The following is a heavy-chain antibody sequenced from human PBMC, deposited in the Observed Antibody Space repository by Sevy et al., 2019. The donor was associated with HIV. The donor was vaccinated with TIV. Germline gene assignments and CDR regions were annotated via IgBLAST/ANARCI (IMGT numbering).Heavy chain of an antibody. Sequence: GGSLRLSCAASGFTFSSYSMNWVRQAPGKGLEWVSSISSSSSYIYYADSVKGRFTISRDNAKNSLYLQMNSLRAEDTAVYYCARDLGSYYPYYYMDVWGKGTTVTVSS. CDR3: ARDLGSYYPYYYMDV. D-gene: IGHD1-26*01. V-gene: IGHV3-21*01. CDR1: GFTFSSYS. CDR2: ISSSSSYI. J-gene: IGHJ6*03.